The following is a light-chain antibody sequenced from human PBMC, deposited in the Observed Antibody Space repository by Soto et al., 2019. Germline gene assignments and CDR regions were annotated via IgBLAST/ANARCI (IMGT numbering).Light chain of an antibody. Sequence: QSVLTQPASVSGSPGQSITISCTGTSSDVGSYNLVSWYQQYPGKAPKLLISEVSKRPSGVSHRSSGSKSGNTASLTISGLQADDEADYYCCSYAGSSTFVVFGGGTQLTVL. CDR1: SSDVGSYNL. J-gene: IGLJ2*01. V-gene: IGLV2-23*02. CDR2: EVS. CDR3: CSYAGSSTFVV.